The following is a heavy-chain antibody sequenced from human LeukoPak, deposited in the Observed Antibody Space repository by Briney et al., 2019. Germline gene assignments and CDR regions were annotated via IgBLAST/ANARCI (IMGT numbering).Heavy chain of an antibody. J-gene: IGHJ4*02. Sequence: SETLSLTCTVSGGSISSSSYYWGWIRQPPGKGLEWIGSIYYSGSTYYNPSLMSRVTISVDKSKNQFSLRLTSVTAADTAVYYCARRHRSGWYFDYWGQGTLVTVSS. D-gene: IGHD6-19*01. CDR3: ARRHRSGWYFDY. V-gene: IGHV4-39*07. CDR2: IYYSGST. CDR1: GGSISSSSYY.